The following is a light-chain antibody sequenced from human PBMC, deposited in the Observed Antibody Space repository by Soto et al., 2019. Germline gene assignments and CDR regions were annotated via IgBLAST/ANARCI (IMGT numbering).Light chain of an antibody. CDR2: GAS. CDR1: QSVRSE. V-gene: IGKV3-20*01. CDR3: QQYGSSPLYT. J-gene: IGKJ2*01. Sequence: EIVMTQSPASLSVSPGERVTLSCRASQSVRSELAWYQQKSGQAPRLLISGASSRATGIPDRFSGSGSGTDFTLTISRLEPEDFAVYYCQQYGSSPLYTFGQGTKLEIK.